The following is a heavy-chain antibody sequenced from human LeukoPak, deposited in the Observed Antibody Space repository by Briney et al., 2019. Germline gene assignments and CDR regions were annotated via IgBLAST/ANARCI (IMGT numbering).Heavy chain of an antibody. V-gene: IGHV4-4*07. J-gene: IGHJ6*03. CDR3: ARGRFGRDIVVVPAAHDYYYYYMDV. CDR2: IYTSGST. Sequence: PSETLSLTCTVSGGSISSYYWSWIRQPAGKGLEWIGRIYTSGSTNYNPSLKSRVTMSVDTSKNQFSLKLSSVTAADTAVYYCARGRFGRDIVVVPAAHDYYYYYMDVWGKGTTVTVSS. CDR1: GGSISSYY. D-gene: IGHD2-2*01.